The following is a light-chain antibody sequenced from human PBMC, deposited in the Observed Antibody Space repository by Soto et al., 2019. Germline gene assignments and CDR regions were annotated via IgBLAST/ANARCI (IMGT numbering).Light chain of an antibody. CDR3: QQYRSSPLT. J-gene: IGKJ4*01. CDR1: QSVSSSF. Sequence: EILLTQSPGTLSLSPGERATLSCRASQSVSSSFLAWYQQKPGQAPRLLIYGASSRATGIPDRVSGSGSGTDFTLSIRRMEPEDVGVYYCQQYRSSPLTYGGGTKVKIK. CDR2: GAS. V-gene: IGKV3-20*01.